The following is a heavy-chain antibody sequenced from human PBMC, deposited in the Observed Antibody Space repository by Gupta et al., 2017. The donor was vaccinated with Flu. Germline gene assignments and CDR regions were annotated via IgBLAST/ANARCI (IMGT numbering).Heavy chain of an antibody. CDR3: AKDAIPVGAYYFDY. V-gene: IGHV3-23*01. CDR2: ISGSGGST. Sequence: GKGLEWVSAISGSGGSTYYADSVKGRFTISRDNSKNTLYLQMNSLRAEDTAVYYCAKDAIPVGAYYFDYWGQGTLVTVSS. D-gene: IGHD1-26*01. J-gene: IGHJ4*02.